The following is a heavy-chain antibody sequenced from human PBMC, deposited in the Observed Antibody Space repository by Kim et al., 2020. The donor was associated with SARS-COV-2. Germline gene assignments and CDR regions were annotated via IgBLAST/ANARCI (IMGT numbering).Heavy chain of an antibody. J-gene: IGHJ6*02. CDR1: GGTFSSYA. CDR2: IIPIFGTA. V-gene: IGHV1-69*13. CDR3: ARDTVAANYYYGMDV. D-gene: IGHD6-25*01. Sequence: SVKVSCKASGGTFSSYAISWVRQAPGQGLEWMGGIIPIFGTANYAQKFQGRVTITADESTSTAYMELSSLRSEDTAVYYCARDTVAANYYYGMDVWGQGTTVTVSS.